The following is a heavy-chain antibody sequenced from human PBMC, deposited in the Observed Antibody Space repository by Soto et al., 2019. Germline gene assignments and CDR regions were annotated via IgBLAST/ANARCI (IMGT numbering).Heavy chain of an antibody. D-gene: IGHD3-3*01. J-gene: IGHJ5*02. CDR3: ARVSITIFGVVNWFDP. V-gene: IGHV4-61*01. Sequence: SSETLSLTCTVSGGSVSSGSYYWSWIRQPPGKGLEWIGYIYYSGSTNYNPSLKSRVTISVDTSKNQFSLKLSSVTAADTAVYYCARVSITIFGVVNWFDPWGQGTLVTVSS. CDR1: GGSVSSGSYY. CDR2: IYYSGST.